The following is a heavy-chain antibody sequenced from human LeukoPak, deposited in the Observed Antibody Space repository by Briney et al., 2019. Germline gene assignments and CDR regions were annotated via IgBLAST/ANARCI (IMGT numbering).Heavy chain of an antibody. Sequence: SETLSLTCTVSGGSISSYYWSWIRQPPGKGLEWIGYTYYSGSTNYNPSLKSRVTISVDTSKNQFSLKLSSVTAADTAVYYCARGRYYDSSGYYFDYWGQGTLVTVSS. J-gene: IGHJ4*02. CDR3: ARGRYYDSSGYYFDY. D-gene: IGHD3-22*01. CDR2: TYYSGST. V-gene: IGHV4-59*01. CDR1: GGSISSYY.